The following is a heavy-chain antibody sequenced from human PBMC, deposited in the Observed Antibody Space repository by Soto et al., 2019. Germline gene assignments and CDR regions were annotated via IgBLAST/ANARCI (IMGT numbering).Heavy chain of an antibody. V-gene: IGHV3-48*03. Sequence: GGSLRLSCAASGFTFSSYEMNWVRQAPGKGLEWVSYISSSGSTIYYADSVKGRFTISRDNAKNSLYLQMNSLRAEDTAVYYCARDDDCSSTSCAGLGYYGMDVWGQGTTVTVS. CDR1: GFTFSSYE. CDR3: ARDDDCSSTSCAGLGYYGMDV. CDR2: ISSSGSTI. D-gene: IGHD2-2*01. J-gene: IGHJ6*02.